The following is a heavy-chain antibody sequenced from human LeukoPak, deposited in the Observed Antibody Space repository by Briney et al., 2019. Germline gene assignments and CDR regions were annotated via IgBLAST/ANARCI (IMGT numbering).Heavy chain of an antibody. CDR1: GGSISSSSYY. V-gene: IGHV4-39*07. CDR3: ARVEVTKDDYFDY. CDR2: IYYSGST. D-gene: IGHD2-21*02. Sequence: PSETLSLTCTVSGGSISSSSYYWGWIRQPPGKGLEWIGSIYYSGSTYYNPSLKSRVTISVDKSKNQFSLKLSSVTAADTAVYYCARVEVTKDDYFDYWGQGTLVTVSS. J-gene: IGHJ4*02.